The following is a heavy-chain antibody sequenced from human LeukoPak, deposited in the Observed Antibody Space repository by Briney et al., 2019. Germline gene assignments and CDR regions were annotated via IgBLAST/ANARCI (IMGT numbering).Heavy chain of an antibody. D-gene: IGHD4-4*01. CDR3: ARPPPYSRTDAFDI. Sequence: PGGSLRLSCAASGFTFSDYYMSWIRQAPGRGLEWVSYISSSGSTIYYADSVKGRFTISRDNAKNSLYLQMNSLRAEDTAVYYCARPPPYSRTDAFDIWGQGTMVTVSS. J-gene: IGHJ3*02. CDR2: ISSSGSTI. V-gene: IGHV3-11*01. CDR1: GFTFSDYY.